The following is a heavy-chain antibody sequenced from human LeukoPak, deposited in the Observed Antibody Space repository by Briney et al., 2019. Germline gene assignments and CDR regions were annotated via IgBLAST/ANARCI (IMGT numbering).Heavy chain of an antibody. CDR2: INPSGGIT. D-gene: IGHD6-19*01. CDR1: GYTFTSYH. J-gene: IGHJ6*02. V-gene: IGHV1-46*01. Sequence: ASVKVSCKASGYTFTSYHMHWVRQAPGQGLEWMGIINPSGGITSYAQKFQGRVTMTRDTSTSTVYMELSSLRSEDTAVYYCARGTPSSSGWLYYGMDVWGQGTTVTVSS. CDR3: ARGTPSSSGWLYYGMDV.